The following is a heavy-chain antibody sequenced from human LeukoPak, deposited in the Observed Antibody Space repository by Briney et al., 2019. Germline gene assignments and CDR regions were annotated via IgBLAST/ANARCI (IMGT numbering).Heavy chain of an antibody. J-gene: IGHJ4*02. CDR3: ARRAATERGHSYGLDY. V-gene: IGHV3-11*06. CDR1: GFTFSDYY. D-gene: IGHD5-18*01. Sequence: GGSLRLSCAASGFTFSDYYMSWIRQAPGKGLEWVSSISSSSRYIYYADSMTGRFTISRDNAKNSLYLQMHSLRAEDTAIYYCARRAATERGHSYGLDYWGQGTLVTVSS. CDR2: ISSSSRYI.